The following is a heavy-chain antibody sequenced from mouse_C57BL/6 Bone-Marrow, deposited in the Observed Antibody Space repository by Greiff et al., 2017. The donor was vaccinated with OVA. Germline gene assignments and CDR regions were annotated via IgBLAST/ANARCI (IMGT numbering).Heavy chain of an antibody. D-gene: IGHD1-1*01. CDR1: RYTFTNYW. CDR2: IAPSDSYI. J-gene: IGHJ2*02. V-gene: IGHV1-59*01. Sequence: QVQLQQPGAELVRPGTSVKLSCKASRYTFTNYWMHWVKQRPGQGLEWIGVIAPSDSYINYNQKFKGRATLTVDTSSSAAYMHLSSLTSEDSAVYYCAHYGSRLYLHYWGQGTSLRVSS. CDR3: AHYGSRLYLHY.